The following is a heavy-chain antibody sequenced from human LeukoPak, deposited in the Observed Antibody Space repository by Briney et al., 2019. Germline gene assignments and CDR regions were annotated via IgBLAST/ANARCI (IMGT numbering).Heavy chain of an antibody. CDR2: ISSSSSTI. D-gene: IGHD1-26*01. CDR1: GFTFSSYS. Sequence: GGSLRLFCAASGFTFSSYSMNWVRQAPGKGLEWVSYISSSSSTIYYADSVKGRFTISRDNAKNSLYLQMNSLRAEDTAVYYCARDRSEWELLRVYFDYWGQGTLVTVSS. J-gene: IGHJ4*02. CDR3: ARDRSEWELLRVYFDY. V-gene: IGHV3-48*04.